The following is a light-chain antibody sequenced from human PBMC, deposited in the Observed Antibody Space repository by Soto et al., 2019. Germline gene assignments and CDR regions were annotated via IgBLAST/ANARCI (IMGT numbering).Light chain of an antibody. CDR3: QQSYGIPFT. CDR2: AAS. Sequence: DIQMTQSPSSLSASVGDRVTVTCRASQSISTYLNWYQQKPGKAPKLLIYAASSLQSGVPSRFSGSGSGTDFTLTISSLQPEDFASYYCQQSYGIPFTFGPGTKVDV. V-gene: IGKV1-39*01. J-gene: IGKJ3*01. CDR1: QSISTY.